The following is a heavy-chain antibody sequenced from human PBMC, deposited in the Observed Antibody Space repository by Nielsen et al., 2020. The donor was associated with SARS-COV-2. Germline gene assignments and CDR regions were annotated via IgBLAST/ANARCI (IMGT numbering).Heavy chain of an antibody. CDR3: AWRGIRSGYYY. J-gene: IGHJ4*02. D-gene: IGHD3-3*01. CDR2: ISYDGSNK. CDR1: GFTFSSYA. Sequence: GESLKISCAASGFTFSSYAMHWVRQAPGKGLEWVAVISYDGSNKYYADSVKGRFTISRDNSKNTLYLQMNSLRAEDTAVYYCAWRGIRSGYYYWGQGTLVTVSS. V-gene: IGHV3-30-3*01.